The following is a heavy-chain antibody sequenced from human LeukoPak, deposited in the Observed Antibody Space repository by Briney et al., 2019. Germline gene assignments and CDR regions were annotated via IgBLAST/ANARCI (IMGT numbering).Heavy chain of an antibody. CDR1: GFTFSSYA. V-gene: IGHV3-23*01. J-gene: IGHJ4*02. CDR3: AKYSDSTGAHYFDY. CDR2: ISGSGANT. Sequence: QTGGPLRLSCAASGFTFSSYAMTWVRQAPGKGLEWVSTISGSGANTYYAGSVKGRFTISRDNSKNTLSLQMNSLRVEDTALYYCAKYSDSTGAHYFDYWGQGTLVTVSS. D-gene: IGHD2/OR15-2a*01.